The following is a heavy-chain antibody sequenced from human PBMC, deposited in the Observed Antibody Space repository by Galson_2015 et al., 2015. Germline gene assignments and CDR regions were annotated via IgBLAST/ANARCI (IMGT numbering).Heavy chain of an antibody. Sequence: SLRLSCAASGFTFSSYAMSWVRQAPGEGLEWVSGISVSDGSTYYADSVKGRFTISRDNSKNTLFLQMNSLRAEDTAVYYCAKDSGTGYMYSRFGYWGQGTLVTVSS. CDR3: AKDSGTGYMYSRFGY. D-gene: IGHD5-18*01. J-gene: IGHJ4*02. CDR1: GFTFSSYA. CDR2: ISVSDGST. V-gene: IGHV3-23*01.